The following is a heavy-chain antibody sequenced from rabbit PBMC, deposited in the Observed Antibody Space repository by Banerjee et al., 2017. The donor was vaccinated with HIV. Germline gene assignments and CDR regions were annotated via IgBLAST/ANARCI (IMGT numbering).Heavy chain of an antibody. J-gene: IGHJ4*01. D-gene: IGHD6-1*01. CDR3: ARERAGDAAYGYNSNL. V-gene: IGHV1S45*01. Sequence: QEQLKETGGGLVQPGGSLTLSCKASGFDFSGYYMSWVRQAPGKGLEWIACIDAGSSGSTYYASWAKGRFTISKTSSTTVTLQMTSLTAADTATYFCARERAGDAAYGYNSNLWGPGTLVTVS. CDR2: IDAGSSGST. CDR1: GFDFSGYYM.